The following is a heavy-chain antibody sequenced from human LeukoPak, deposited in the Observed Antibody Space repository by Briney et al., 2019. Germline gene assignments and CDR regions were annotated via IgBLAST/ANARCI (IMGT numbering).Heavy chain of an antibody. V-gene: IGHV3-11*01. CDR3: SRATSGSIFDY. Sequence: GGSRRLSCAASGFTFSDYYMSWIRQAPGKGLEWVSYISSSGSTIYYADSVKGRFTISTDNAKNSLYLQMNSLRAEDTAVYYCSRATSGSIFDYWGQGTLVTVSS. J-gene: IGHJ4*02. D-gene: IGHD1-26*01. CDR1: GFTFSDYY. CDR2: ISSSGSTI.